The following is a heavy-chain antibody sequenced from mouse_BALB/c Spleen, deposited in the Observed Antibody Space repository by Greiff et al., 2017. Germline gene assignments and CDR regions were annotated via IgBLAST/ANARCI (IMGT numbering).Heavy chain of an antibody. Sequence: EVHLVESGGGLVKPGGSLKLSCAASGFTFSSYAMSWVRQTPEKRLEWVASISSGGSTYYPDSVKGRFTISRDNARNILYLQMSSLRSEDTAMYYCAREGYDYDGGFFDYWGQGTTLTVSS. D-gene: IGHD2-4*01. CDR2: ISSGGST. V-gene: IGHV5-6-5*01. CDR1: GFTFSSYA. CDR3: AREGYDYDGGFFDY. J-gene: IGHJ2*01.